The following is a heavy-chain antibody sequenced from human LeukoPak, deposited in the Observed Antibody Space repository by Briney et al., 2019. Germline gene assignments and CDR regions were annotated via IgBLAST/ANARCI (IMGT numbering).Heavy chain of an antibody. V-gene: IGHV1-2*02. CDR3: ARDPVRSGYYDNDY. Sequence: RASVKVSCKASGYTFTGYYMHWVRQAPGQGVEWMGWINPNSGGTNYAQKFQGRVTITRDTSISTAYMELSRLRSDDTAVYYCARDPVRSGYYDNDYWGQGTLVTVSS. CDR2: INPNSGGT. CDR1: GYTFTGYY. D-gene: IGHD3-22*01. J-gene: IGHJ4*02.